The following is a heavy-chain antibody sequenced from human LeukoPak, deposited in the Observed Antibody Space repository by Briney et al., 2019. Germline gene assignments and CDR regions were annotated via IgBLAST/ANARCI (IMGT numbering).Heavy chain of an antibody. CDR3: ANRGCGWDNDY. D-gene: IGHD6-19*01. V-gene: IGHV3-30*02. CDR1: GFTFSNYG. CDR2: IQFDGSNK. Sequence: PGGSLRLSCAASGFTFSNYGMLWVRQAPGKGLEWVAFIQFDGSNKYYGDSVKGRFTISRDNSKNTLYLQMNSLRVEDTAVYYCANRGCGWDNDYWGQGTLVTISS. J-gene: IGHJ4*02.